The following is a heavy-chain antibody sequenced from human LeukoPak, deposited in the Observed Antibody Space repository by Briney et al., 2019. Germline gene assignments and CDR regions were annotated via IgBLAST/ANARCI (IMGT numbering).Heavy chain of an antibody. CDR1: GFTFNSHA. J-gene: IGHJ4*02. CDR2: ISYDGTNE. CDR3: AKAPIVVVPAAPSFDY. V-gene: IGHV3-30-3*01. Sequence: GGSLRLSCAASGFTFNSHAMHWVRQAPGKGLEWVAVISYDGTNEYYADSVKGRFTISRDNSKNTLYLQMNSLRAEDTAVYYCAKAPIVVVPAAPSFDYWGQGTLVTVSS. D-gene: IGHD2-2*01.